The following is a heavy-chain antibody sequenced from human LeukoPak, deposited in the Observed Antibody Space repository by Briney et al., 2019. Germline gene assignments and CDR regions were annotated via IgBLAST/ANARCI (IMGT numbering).Heavy chain of an antibody. D-gene: IGHD1-1*01. Sequence: GASVKASYKASGYTFTAHDINWVRQATGQGLEWMVWMDPKNGNTGYAQKFQGRVTMTRNTSISTAYMELHNLRSEDTAIYYCARGRNWNDMGDGFDIWGQGTLVTVSS. J-gene: IGHJ3*02. CDR2: MDPKNGNT. V-gene: IGHV1-8*01. CDR3: ARGRNWNDMGDGFDI. CDR1: GYTFTAHD.